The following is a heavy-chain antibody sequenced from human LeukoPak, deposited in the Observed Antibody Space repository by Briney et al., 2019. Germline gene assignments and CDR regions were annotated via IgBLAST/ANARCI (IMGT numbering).Heavy chain of an antibody. J-gene: IGHJ6*03. CDR1: GGSISSYY. Sequence: KSSETLSLTCTVSGGSISSYYWSWIRQPPGKGLEWIGYIYYSGSTNYNPSLKSRVTISVDTSKNQFSLKLSSVTAADTAVYYCAGSSSWTYYYYYMDVWGKGTTVTISS. D-gene: IGHD6-13*01. CDR3: AGSSSWTYYYYYMDV. V-gene: IGHV4-59*01. CDR2: IYYSGST.